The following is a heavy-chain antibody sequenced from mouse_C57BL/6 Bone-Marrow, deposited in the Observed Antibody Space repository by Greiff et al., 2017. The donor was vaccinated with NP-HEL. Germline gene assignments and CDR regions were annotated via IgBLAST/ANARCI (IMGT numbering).Heavy chain of an antibody. CDR3: VGDSYYYGSSYCNFDF. J-gene: IGHJ1*03. CDR1: GFTFNTYA. CDR2: IRSKSSNYAT. V-gene: IGHV10-3*01. Sequence: EVMPVESGGGLVQPKGSLKLSCAASGFTFNTYAMHWVRQAPGKGLEWVARIRSKSSNYATYYADSVKARFTTSRDDSQSMLDLQINNLKTENTAIYYCVGDSYYYGSSYCNFDFWGTGTTVTVSS. D-gene: IGHD1-1*01.